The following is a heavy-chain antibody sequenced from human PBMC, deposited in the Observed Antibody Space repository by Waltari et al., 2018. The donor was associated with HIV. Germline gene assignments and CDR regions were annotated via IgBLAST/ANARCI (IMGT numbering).Heavy chain of an antibody. CDR2: IFSSGSTI. J-gene: IGHJ4*02. CDR3: ARDGPGYFDY. Sequence: EVQLVESGGGLVQPGGSLRLSCAASGFTFISYEMNWVRQAPGKGLEWVSYIFSSGSTIYYADSVKGRFTISRDNAKNSLYLQMNSLRAEDTAVYYCARDGPGYFDYWGQGTLVTVSS. CDR1: GFTFISYE. V-gene: IGHV3-48*03.